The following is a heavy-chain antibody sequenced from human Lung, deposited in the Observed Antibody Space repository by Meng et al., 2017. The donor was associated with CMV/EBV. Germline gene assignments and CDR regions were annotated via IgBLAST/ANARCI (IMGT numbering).Heavy chain of an antibody. J-gene: IGHJ6*02. CDR2: INPNTGDT. D-gene: IGHD3-10*01. V-gene: IGHV1-2*02. CDR1: GYIFTGYN. CDR3: ARLFHTSLGTNYYYGMDV. Sequence: ASVXVSXKASGYIFTGYNIHWVRQAPGQGLEWMGWINPNTGDTKYAQKFQGRVTLTRDTSISTAYMELSRLKSDDTAVFFCARLFHTSLGTNYYYGMDVWGQGXTATVSS.